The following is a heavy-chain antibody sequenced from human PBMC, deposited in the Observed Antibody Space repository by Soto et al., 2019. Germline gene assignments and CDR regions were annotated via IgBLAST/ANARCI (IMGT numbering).Heavy chain of an antibody. Sequence: QVQLQESGPGLVKPSQTLSLTCTVSGGSISSGGYYWSWIRQHPGKGLEWIGYIYYSGSTYYNPSLNSRVTISVDTSKNQFSLKLSSVTAADTAVYYCARNPKTTVTTRPNRNWYFDLWGRGTLVTVSS. CDR3: ARNPKTTVTTRPNRNWYFDL. V-gene: IGHV4-31*03. CDR1: GGSISSGGYY. D-gene: IGHD4-17*01. J-gene: IGHJ2*01. CDR2: IYYSGST.